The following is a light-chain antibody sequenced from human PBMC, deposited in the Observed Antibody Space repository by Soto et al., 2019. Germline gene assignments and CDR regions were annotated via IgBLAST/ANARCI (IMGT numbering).Light chain of an antibody. CDR2: AAS. V-gene: IGKV3-20*01. CDR3: QHYGRSHPWT. CDR1: QIVSSTS. J-gene: IGKJ1*01. Sequence: EIVLTQSPSTLTLSPGEGVTLSCRASQIVSSTSVVWYQQKRGHAPRLLIYAASSRATDIPDRFSGSGSGTDFTLTISRLEPEDFAVHYCQHYGRSHPWTFGQGTKVDIK.